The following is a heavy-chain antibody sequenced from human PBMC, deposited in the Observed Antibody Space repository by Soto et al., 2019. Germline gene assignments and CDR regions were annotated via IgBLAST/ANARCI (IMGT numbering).Heavy chain of an antibody. CDR1: GFSLSNARMA. Sequence: QVTLKESGPVLVKPTETLTLTCTVSGFSLSNARMAVSWIRQPPGKALEWLAHIFSNDEKSYSTSLKSRLTISKDTSNSQVVLTTTNMDPVDTATYYCARIDGYYDSSGYYGAFDYWGQGTLVTVSS. CDR2: IFSNDEK. J-gene: IGHJ4*02. V-gene: IGHV2-26*01. D-gene: IGHD3-22*01. CDR3: ARIDGYYDSSGYYGAFDY.